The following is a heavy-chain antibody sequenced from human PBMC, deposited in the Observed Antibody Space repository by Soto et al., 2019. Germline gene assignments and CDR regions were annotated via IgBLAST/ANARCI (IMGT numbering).Heavy chain of an antibody. Sequence: SETLSLTYAVYGGSFSGYYWSWILQPPGKGLEWIGEINHSGVTNYKPSLKRRVTISVDTSKNQFSLQLKSVTAADTALYYCARFSGSYYYAMDVWGQGSTVTVSS. V-gene: IGHV4-34*01. CDR3: ARFSGSYYYAMDV. D-gene: IGHD6-19*01. CDR1: GGSFSGYY. CDR2: INHSGVT. J-gene: IGHJ6*02.